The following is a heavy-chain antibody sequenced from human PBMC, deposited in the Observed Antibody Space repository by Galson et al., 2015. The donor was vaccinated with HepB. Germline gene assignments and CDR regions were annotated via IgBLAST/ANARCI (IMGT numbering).Heavy chain of an antibody. CDR3: ARARPRGGLGYYGVDV. CDR1: GYTFTSYY. J-gene: IGHJ6*02. Sequence: SVKVSCKASGYTFTSYYMHWVRQAPGQGLEWMGIINPSGGSTSYAQKFQGRVTMTRGTSTSTVYMELSSLRSEDTAVYYCARARPRGGLGYYGVDVWGQGTTVTASS. CDR2: INPSGGST. V-gene: IGHV1-46*03. D-gene: IGHD3-16*01.